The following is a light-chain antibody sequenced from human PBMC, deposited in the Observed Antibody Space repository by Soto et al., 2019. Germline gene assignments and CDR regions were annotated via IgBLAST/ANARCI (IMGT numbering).Light chain of an antibody. J-gene: IGLJ7*01. Sequence: QSVLTQPASVSGSPGQSITISCTGTSSDVGGYNYVSWYQQHPGKAPKLMIYDVSNRPSGVSNRFSGSKSGNTASLTISGLQAEDAADYYCSSYTSSSTLFYVFGPGTPLTVL. CDR2: DVS. CDR3: SSYTSSSTLFYV. CDR1: SSDVGGYNY. V-gene: IGLV2-14*01.